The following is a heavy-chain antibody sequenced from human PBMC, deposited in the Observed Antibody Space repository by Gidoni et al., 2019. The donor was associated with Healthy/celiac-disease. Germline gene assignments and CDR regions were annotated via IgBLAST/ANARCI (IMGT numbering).Heavy chain of an antibody. CDR1: GFTFSSYA. CDR2: ISGSGGST. J-gene: IGHJ6*02. D-gene: IGHD6-19*01. CDR3: ASRIAVADPYYYYGMDV. Sequence: EVQLLESGGGLVQPGGSLRLSGAASGFTFSSYAMSWVRQAPGKGLEWVSAISGSGGSTYYADSVKGRFTISRDNSKNTLYLQMNSLRAEDTAVYYCASRIAVADPYYYYGMDVWGQGTTVTVSS. V-gene: IGHV3-23*01.